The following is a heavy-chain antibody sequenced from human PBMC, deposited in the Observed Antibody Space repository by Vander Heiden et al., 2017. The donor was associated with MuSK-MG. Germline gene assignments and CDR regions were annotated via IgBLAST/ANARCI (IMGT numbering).Heavy chain of an antibody. V-gene: IGHV1-2*02. Sequence: QLQPVLSGAAVKKPGASVKVSCNASGYTFTGFYMRWAGQSPGQGLEWMAWINPNSGGTNYAQKFQGRVTTARDTSISTAYMELSRLRSDDTAVYYCARKARQWLVSDNWFDPWGQGTLVTVSS. J-gene: IGHJ5*02. CDR1: GYTFTGFY. CDR2: INPNSGGT. CDR3: ARKARQWLVSDNWFDP. D-gene: IGHD6-19*01.